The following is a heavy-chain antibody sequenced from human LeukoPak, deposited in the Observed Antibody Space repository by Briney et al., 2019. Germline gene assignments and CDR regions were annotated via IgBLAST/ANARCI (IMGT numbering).Heavy chain of an antibody. D-gene: IGHD6-6*01. J-gene: IGHJ4*02. V-gene: IGHV3-30*18. Sequence: PGGSLRLSCAASGFTFSTSDLHWVRQAPGKGLEWVAVISYDASNTYYADSVKGRFTISRDNSKNTLYLQMNSLRAEDTAVYYCAKASPSDYWGQGTLVTVFS. CDR2: ISYDASNT. CDR1: GFTFSTSD. CDR3: AKASPSDY.